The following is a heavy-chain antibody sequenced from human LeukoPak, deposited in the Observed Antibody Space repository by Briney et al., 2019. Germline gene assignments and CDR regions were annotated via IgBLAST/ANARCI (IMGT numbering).Heavy chain of an antibody. D-gene: IGHD3-10*01. Sequence: GGSLRLSCVVSGFTFSSYWMSWVRQAPGKGLEWVSYISKGGSTIYYGDSVQGRFTISRDNAKNSLYLQMNRLRAEDTAVYYCVREDASGSYWVYWGQGTLVTVSS. CDR3: VREDASGSYWVY. CDR2: ISKGGSTI. CDR1: GFTFSSYW. J-gene: IGHJ4*02. V-gene: IGHV3-48*04.